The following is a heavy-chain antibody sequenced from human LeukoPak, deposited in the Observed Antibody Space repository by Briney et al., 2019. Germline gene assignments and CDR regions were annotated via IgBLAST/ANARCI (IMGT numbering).Heavy chain of an antibody. V-gene: IGHV4-39*01. J-gene: IGHJ4*02. CDR3: ARLTLNSYQTYYFDY. CDR1: GGSISRSNYQ. D-gene: IGHD1-26*01. CDR2: IHYSGNT. Sequence: PSETLSLTCTVSGGSISRSNYQWGWIRQPPGKGLEWIGSIHYSGNTYYNPSLKSRVTISVDTSKNQFSLKLSSVTAADTAVYYCARLTLNSYQTYYFDYWGQGTLVTVSS.